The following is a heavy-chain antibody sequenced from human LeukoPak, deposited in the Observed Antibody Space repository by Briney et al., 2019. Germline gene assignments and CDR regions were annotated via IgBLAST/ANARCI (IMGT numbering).Heavy chain of an antibody. J-gene: IGHJ4*02. CDR2: ISSSGSTI. Sequence: GGSLRLSCAASGSTFSSYEMNWVCQAPGKGLEWVSYISSSGSTIYYADSVKGRFTISRDNAKNSLYLQMNSLRAEDTAVYYCARDPAGKYYFDYWGQGTLVTVSS. D-gene: IGHD3-10*01. CDR3: ARDPAGKYYFDY. V-gene: IGHV3-48*03. CDR1: GSTFSSYE.